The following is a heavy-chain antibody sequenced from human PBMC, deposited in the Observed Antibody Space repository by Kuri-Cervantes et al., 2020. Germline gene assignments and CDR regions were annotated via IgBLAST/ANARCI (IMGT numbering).Heavy chain of an antibody. D-gene: IGHD3-10*01. CDR2: VYYTGST. CDR3: AGHGEWFDY. Sequence: GSLRLSCTISGDSVSGSTYYWAWIRQPPGKGLEWIGTVYYTGSTYYSPSLKSRVTISVDTSKNQFSLKLSSVTAADTAVYYCAGHGEWFDYWGQGTLVTVSS. V-gene: IGHV4-39*01. J-gene: IGHJ4*02. CDR1: GDSVSGSTYY.